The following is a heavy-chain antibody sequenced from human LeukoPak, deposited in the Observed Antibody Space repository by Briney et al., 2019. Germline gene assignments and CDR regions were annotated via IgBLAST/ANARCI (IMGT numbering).Heavy chain of an antibody. V-gene: IGHV4-4*07. J-gene: IGHJ4*02. CDR1: GGSISSYY. CDR3: ARDRYDSSGYYYYDY. D-gene: IGHD3-22*01. CDR2: IYTSGST. Sequence: SETLSLTCTVSGGSISSYYWSWIRQPAGKGLEWIGRIYTSGSTNYNPSLKSRATISVDTSKNQFSLKLSSVTAADTAVYYCARDRYDSSGYYYYDYWGQGTLVTVSS.